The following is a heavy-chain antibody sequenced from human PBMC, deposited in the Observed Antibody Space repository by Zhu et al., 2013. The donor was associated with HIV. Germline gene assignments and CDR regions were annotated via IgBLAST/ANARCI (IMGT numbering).Heavy chain of an antibody. CDR3: ARGRYVDRYQLLFWGWFDP. CDR1: GGSISSGGYS. V-gene: IGHV4-30-2*01. Sequence: VQLQESGSGLVKPSQTLSLTCAVSGGSISSGGYSWSWIRQPPGKGLEWIGYIYHSGSTYYNPSLKSRVTISVDRSKNQFSLKLSSVTAADTAVYYCARGRYVDRYQLLFWGWFDPWGQGTLVTVSS. CDR2: IYHSGST. J-gene: IGHJ5*02. D-gene: IGHD2-2*01.